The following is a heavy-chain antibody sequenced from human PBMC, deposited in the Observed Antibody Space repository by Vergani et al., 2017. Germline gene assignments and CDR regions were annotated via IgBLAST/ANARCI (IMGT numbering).Heavy chain of an antibody. D-gene: IGHD1-26*01. V-gene: IGHV4-4*07. CDR2: LCPSGST. J-gene: IGHJ5*02. CDR1: GAPISYWC. Sequence: QVQMQESGPGLVKTSETLSLTCSASGAPISYWCWSWLRQPAGKGLEWIGRLCPSGSTNYKPSLKSRVTMSIDTSKNQFSLKLTSVTAADTAVYYCARDQWEDDGPRGWFAPWGQGILVTVSS. CDR3: ARDQWEDDGPRGWFAP.